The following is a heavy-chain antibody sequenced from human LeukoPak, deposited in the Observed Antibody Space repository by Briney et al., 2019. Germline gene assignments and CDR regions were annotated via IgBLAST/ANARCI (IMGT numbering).Heavy chain of an antibody. CDR3: ARGFVGVAATCAFDI. V-gene: IGHV4-34*01. CDR2: INHSRST. CDR1: GGSFSGYY. J-gene: IGHJ3*02. Sequence: SETLSLICAVYGGSFSGYYWRWMRPPPGRGVEWIGEINHSRSTNYNPSLKSRVTISVDTSKNQCLLKLSSVTAADTAVYYCARGFVGVAATCAFDIWGQGTMVTVSS. D-gene: IGHD2-15*01.